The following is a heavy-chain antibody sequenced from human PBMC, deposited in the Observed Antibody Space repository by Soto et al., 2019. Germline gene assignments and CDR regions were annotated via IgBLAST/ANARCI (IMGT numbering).Heavy chain of an antibody. CDR2: IYYSGST. J-gene: IGHJ5*02. Sequence: PSETLSLTCPVSGGSISSGGYYWSWIRQHPGKGLEWIGYIYYSGSTYYNPSLKSRVTISVDTSKNQFSLKLSSVTAADTAVYYCARDLSVVVPAAPTRHNWFDPWGQGTLVTVSS. D-gene: IGHD2-2*01. V-gene: IGHV4-31*03. CDR1: GGSISSGGYY. CDR3: ARDLSVVVPAAPTRHNWFDP.